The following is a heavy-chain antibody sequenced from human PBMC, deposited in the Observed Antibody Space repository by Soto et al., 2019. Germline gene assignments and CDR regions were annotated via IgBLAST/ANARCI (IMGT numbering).Heavy chain of an antibody. CDR2: INHDSGTI. D-gene: IGHD5-12*01. CDR1: GFTFSRYA. Sequence: EVQLVESGGGLVQPGGSLRLSCAASGFTFSRYAMNWVRQAPGKGLEWVSYINHDSGTINYADSVKGRFTIYRDNANNLLSLQMNSLRAEDTAVYYCVRDRGYTGYDFAYWGQGTLVTVSS. J-gene: IGHJ4*02. CDR3: VRDRGYTGYDFAY. V-gene: IGHV3-48*01.